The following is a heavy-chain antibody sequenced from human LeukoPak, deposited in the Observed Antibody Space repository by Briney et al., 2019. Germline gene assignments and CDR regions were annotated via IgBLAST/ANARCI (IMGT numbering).Heavy chain of an antibody. CDR3: ARDTAMVYYYGMDV. V-gene: IGHV4-31*03. CDR2: IYYSGST. CDR1: GGSISSGGYY. Sequence: SQTLSLTCTVSGGSISSGGYYWSWIRQHPGKGLEWIGYIYYSGSTHYNPSLKSRVTISVDTSKNQFSLKLSSVTAADTAVYYCARDTAMVYYYGMDVWGQGTTVTVSS. J-gene: IGHJ6*02. D-gene: IGHD5-18*01.